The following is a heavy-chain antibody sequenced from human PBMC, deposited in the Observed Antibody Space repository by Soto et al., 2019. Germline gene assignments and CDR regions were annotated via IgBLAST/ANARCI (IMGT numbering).Heavy chain of an antibody. V-gene: IGHV1-8*01. CDR3: ASRGGLIAVAGLDP. J-gene: IGHJ5*02. D-gene: IGHD6-19*01. Sequence: QVQLVQSGAEVKKPGASVKVSCKASGYTFTSYDINWVRQATGQGREWMGWMKPNSGNTGYAQKFQGRVTMTRNTSISTAYMELSSLRSEGTAVYYCASRGGLIAVAGLDPWGQGTLVTVSS. CDR2: MKPNSGNT. CDR1: GYTFTSYD.